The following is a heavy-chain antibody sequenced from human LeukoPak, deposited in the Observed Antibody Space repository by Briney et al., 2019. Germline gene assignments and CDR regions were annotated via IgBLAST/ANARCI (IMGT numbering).Heavy chain of an antibody. J-gene: IGHJ4*02. V-gene: IGHV1-18*01. CDR2: ISAYNGNT. D-gene: IGHD3-22*01. Sequence: ASVTVSCKASGYTFTSYGISWVRQAPGQGLEWMGWISAYNGNTNYAQKLQGRVTMTTDTSTSTAYMELRSLRSDDTAVYYCARDRTYYYDSSGYYPTDYWGQGTLVTVSS. CDR3: ARDRTYYYDSSGYYPTDY. CDR1: GYTFTSYG.